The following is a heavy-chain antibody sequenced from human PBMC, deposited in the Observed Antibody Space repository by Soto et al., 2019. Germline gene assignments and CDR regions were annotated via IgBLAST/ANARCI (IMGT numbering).Heavy chain of an antibody. D-gene: IGHD3-22*01. J-gene: IGHJ4*02. Sequence: SQTLSLTCAISGDSVSSNSAAWNWIRQSPSRVLEWLGRTYYRSKWYNDYAVSVKSRITINPDTSKNQFSLQLNSVTPEDTAVYYCARAHTLYYDSSGYYSYWGQGTMLTVS. V-gene: IGHV6-1*01. CDR1: GDSVSSNSAA. CDR2: TYYRSKWYN. CDR3: ARAHTLYYDSSGYYSY.